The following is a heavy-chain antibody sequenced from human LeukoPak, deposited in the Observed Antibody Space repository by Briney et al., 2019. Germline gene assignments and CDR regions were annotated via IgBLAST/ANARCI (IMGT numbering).Heavy chain of an antibody. J-gene: IGHJ4*02. D-gene: IGHD3-10*01. CDR2: INSSSGST. Sequence: ASVTVSCKASGYTFTNSDIIWVRQATGQGLEWMGYINSSSGSTGSAQKFQGRVTMTRDSSINTAYMELSSLRSEDTAVYYCARATPELNRPFDYWGQGTLVTVSS. V-gene: IGHV1-8*01. CDR1: GYTFTNSD. CDR3: ARATPELNRPFDY.